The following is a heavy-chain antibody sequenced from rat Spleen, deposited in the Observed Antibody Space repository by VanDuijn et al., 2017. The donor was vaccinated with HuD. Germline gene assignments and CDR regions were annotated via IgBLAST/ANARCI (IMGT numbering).Heavy chain of an antibody. CDR3: TRGLGDF. V-gene: IGHV2-43*01. CDR1: GFSLTSYH. CDR2: IWTGGST. Sequence: QVPLKESGPGLVQPSQTLSLTCTVSGFSLTSYHVSWVRQPPGKGLEWMGVIWTGGSTAYNSALKSRLSISRDTSKSQVFLKMNSLQTDDTAIYFCTRGLGDFWGPGTMVTVSS. D-gene: IGHD5-1*01. J-gene: IGHJ1*01.